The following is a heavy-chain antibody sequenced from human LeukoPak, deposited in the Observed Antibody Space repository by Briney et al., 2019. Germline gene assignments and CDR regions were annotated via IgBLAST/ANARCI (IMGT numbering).Heavy chain of an antibody. V-gene: IGHV4-59*08. D-gene: IGHD3-10*01. Sequence: SETLSLTCTVSGGSISSYYWSWIRQPPGKGLEWIGYIDHSGSTNYNPSLKSRVTISVDTSKNQFLLKLTSVIAADTAVYYCARHYGSGRPYFDYWGQGTLVTVSS. CDR3: ARHYGSGRPYFDY. CDR2: IDHSGST. J-gene: IGHJ4*02. CDR1: GGSISSYY.